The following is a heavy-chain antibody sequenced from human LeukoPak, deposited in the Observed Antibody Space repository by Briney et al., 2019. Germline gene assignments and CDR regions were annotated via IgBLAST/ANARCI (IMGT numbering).Heavy chain of an antibody. Sequence: PGGSLRLSCAASGFTFSSYSMNWVRQAPGKGLEWVSFISGTSSYIYYADSVKGRFTISRDNAKNSLYLQMNSLRAEDTAVYYCARGEYGSGSYHIDYWGQGTLVTVSS. V-gene: IGHV3-21*01. J-gene: IGHJ4*02. D-gene: IGHD3-10*01. CDR3: ARGEYGSGSYHIDY. CDR1: GFTFSSYS. CDR2: ISGTSSYI.